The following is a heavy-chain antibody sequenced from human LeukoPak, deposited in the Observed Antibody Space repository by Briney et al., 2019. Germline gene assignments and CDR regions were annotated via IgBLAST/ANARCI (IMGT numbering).Heavy chain of an antibody. J-gene: IGHJ4*02. V-gene: IGHV4-39*01. Sequence: SETLSLTCTVSGGSVSSTTYYWSWIRQPPGKGLEWIASINYSGSTYYNPSLKSRVTISVDTSENQSSLKLSSVTAADTAVYYCARYVVYGSGKYYFDYWGQGTLVTVSS. CDR1: GGSVSSTTYY. CDR3: ARYVVYGSGKYYFDY. D-gene: IGHD3-10*01. CDR2: INYSGST.